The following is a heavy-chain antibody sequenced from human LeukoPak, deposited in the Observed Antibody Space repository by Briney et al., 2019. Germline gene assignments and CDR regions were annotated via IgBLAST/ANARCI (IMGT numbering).Heavy chain of an antibody. Sequence: SETLSLTSTVSGGSISSGDYYWSWIRQPPGKGLEWIGYIYYSGSTYYNPSLKSRVTISVDTSKNQFSLKLSSVTAADTAVYYCARDGGGDSSGYYSDYWGQGTLVTVSS. CDR3: ARDGGGDSSGYYSDY. D-gene: IGHD3-22*01. CDR2: IYYSGST. CDR1: GGSISSGDYY. V-gene: IGHV4-30-4*08. J-gene: IGHJ4*02.